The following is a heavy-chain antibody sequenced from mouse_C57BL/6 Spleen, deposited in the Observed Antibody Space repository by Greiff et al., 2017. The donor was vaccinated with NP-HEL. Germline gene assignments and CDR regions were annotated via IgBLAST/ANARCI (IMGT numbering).Heavy chain of an antibody. D-gene: IGHD1-1*01. J-gene: IGHJ4*01. V-gene: IGHV1-81*01. Sequence: VQLQQSGAELARPGASVKLSCKASGYTFTSYGISWVKQRTGQGLEWIGEIYPRSGNTYYNEKFKGKATLTADKSSSTAYMELRSLTSEDSAVYFCARRRVVATDYAMDYWGQGTSVTVSS. CDR3: ARRRVVATDYAMDY. CDR2: IYPRSGNT. CDR1: GYTFTSYG.